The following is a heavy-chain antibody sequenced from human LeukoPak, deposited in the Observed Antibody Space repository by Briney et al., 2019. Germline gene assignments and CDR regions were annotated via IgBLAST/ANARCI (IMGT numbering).Heavy chain of an antibody. V-gene: IGHV3-7*01. CDR1: GFTFSSYW. CDR2: IKQDGSEK. D-gene: IGHD2-21*02. Sequence: PGGSLRVSCAASGFTFSSYWMSWVRQAPGKGLEWVANIKQDGSEKYYVDSVEGRFTISRDNAKNSLYLQMNSLRGEDTAVYYCVRDPSAYCGGDCPDYWGQGTLVTVSS. CDR3: VRDPSAYCGGDCPDY. J-gene: IGHJ4*02.